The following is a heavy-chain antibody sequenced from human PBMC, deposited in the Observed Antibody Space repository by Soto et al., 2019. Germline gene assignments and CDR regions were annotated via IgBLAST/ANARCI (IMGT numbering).Heavy chain of an antibody. D-gene: IGHD3-16*01. Sequence: QVQLQESGPGLVRPSETLSLTCSISGGSISDYQWNWIRQPPGKGLEWIGYIYYSGRTNYNPSLKSRVTISLDTSPKQFSLRLTSVTAADTAVYYCARMRGLGERSPYFDCWGQGTLVTVSS. V-gene: IGHV4-59*01. CDR3: ARMRGLGERSPYFDC. CDR2: IYYSGRT. CDR1: GGSISDYQ. J-gene: IGHJ4*02.